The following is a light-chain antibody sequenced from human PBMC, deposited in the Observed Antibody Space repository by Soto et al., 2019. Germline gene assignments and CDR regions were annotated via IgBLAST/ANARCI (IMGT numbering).Light chain of an antibody. Sequence: EILLTQSPGTLSLSPGERSTLSCSSSQSVTSSCLAWYQQKPGQAPRLLIYGASFRATGIPDRFSGSGSGTDFTLTISRLEPEDFAVYYCQQYGSSPMTFGQGTRLEIK. CDR2: GAS. CDR3: QQYGSSPMT. V-gene: IGKV3-20*01. CDR1: QSVTSSC. J-gene: IGKJ5*01.